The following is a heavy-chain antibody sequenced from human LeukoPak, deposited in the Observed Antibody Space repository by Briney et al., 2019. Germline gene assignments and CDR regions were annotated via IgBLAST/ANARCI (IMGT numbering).Heavy chain of an antibody. V-gene: IGHV5-51*01. CDR3: ARIDRGSSWTETPRPVDF. Sequence: GESLKISCKRSGYRFTSYCIGWVRQMPGKGLEWMGIIYPVDSDTRYSPSFQGQVTISADKSISTAYLQWSSLKASDTAMYYCARIDRGSSWTETPRPVDFWGQGTLVTVSS. CDR2: IYPVDSDT. D-gene: IGHD6-13*01. CDR1: GYRFTSYC. J-gene: IGHJ4*02.